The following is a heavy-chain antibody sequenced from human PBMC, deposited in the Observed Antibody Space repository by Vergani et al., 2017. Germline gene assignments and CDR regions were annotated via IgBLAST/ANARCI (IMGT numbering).Heavy chain of an antibody. CDR3: AKCASITIFGVVMPY. J-gene: IGHJ4*02. Sequence: EVHLLESGGGLVQPGGSLRLSCAASGFTFSSYAMSWVRQAPGKGLEWVSGISGSGGNTYYADSMKGRFTISRDNSNNTLYLQMNSLRAEDTAVYYCAKCASITIFGVVMPYWGQGTLVTVSS. CDR1: GFTFSSYA. D-gene: IGHD3-3*01. CDR2: ISGSGGNT. V-gene: IGHV3-23*01.